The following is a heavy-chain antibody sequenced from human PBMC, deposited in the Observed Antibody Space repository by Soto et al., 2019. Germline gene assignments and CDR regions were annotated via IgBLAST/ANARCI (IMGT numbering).Heavy chain of an antibody. CDR3: ARDRAYPTYYYYGMDV. Sequence: VQLVESGGGLVQPGGSLRLSCAASGFTFSSYWMSWVRQAPGKGLEWVANIKQDGSEKYYADSVKGRFTISRDNSKNTLYLQMNSLRAEDTAVYYCARDRAYPTYYYYGMDVWGQGTTVTVSS. D-gene: IGHD2-21*01. CDR1: GFTFSSYW. CDR2: IKQDGSEK. J-gene: IGHJ6*02. V-gene: IGHV3-7*01.